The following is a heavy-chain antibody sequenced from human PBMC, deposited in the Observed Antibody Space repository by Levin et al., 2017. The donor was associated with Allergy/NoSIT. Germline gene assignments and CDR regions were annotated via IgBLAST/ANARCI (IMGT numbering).Heavy chain of an antibody. D-gene: IGHD3-10*01. CDR2: IYYSGST. CDR3: ARQRYYGSGSYYKDVNWFDP. CDR1: GGSISSSSYY. J-gene: IGHJ5*02. Sequence: GSLRLSCTVSGGSISSSSYYWGWIRQPPGKGLEWIGSIYYSGSTYYNPSLKSRVTISVDTSKNQFSLKLSSVTAADTAVYYCARQRYYGSGSYYKDVNWFDPWGQGTLVTVSS. V-gene: IGHV4-39*01.